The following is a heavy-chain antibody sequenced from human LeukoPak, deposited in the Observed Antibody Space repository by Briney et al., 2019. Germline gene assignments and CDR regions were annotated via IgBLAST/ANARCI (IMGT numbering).Heavy chain of an antibody. J-gene: IGHJ4*02. CDR1: GFTFSNAW. CDR2: IKSKSDGGTT. Sequence: KPGGSLRLSCAASGFTFSNAWMSWVRQAPGKRLEGVGRIKSKSDGGTTDYAAPVKGRFTISRDDSKNTLYLQMNSLKTEDTAVYYCTTDFSYSYYYDSSGRWGQGTLVTVSS. V-gene: IGHV3-15*01. D-gene: IGHD3-22*01. CDR3: TTDFSYSYYYDSSGR.